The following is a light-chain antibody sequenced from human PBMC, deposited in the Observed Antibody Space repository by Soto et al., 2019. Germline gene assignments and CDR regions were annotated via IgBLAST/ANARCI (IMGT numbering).Light chain of an antibody. CDR2: GAS. J-gene: IGKJ1*01. CDR3: HQYGNSPLT. Sequence: EIVLTQSPDTLSLSPGERATLSCRASQSVGSNYLAWYQQKPGQAPRLLIYGASSRATGIPGRFSGSGSGTDFTLTISRLEPEDFALYHCHQYGNSPLTFGQGTKVDIK. V-gene: IGKV3-20*01. CDR1: QSVGSNY.